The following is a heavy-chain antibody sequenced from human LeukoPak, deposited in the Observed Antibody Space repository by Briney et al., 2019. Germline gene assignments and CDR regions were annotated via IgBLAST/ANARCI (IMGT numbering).Heavy chain of an antibody. Sequence: PGGSLRLSCAASGFTFSNYAMTWLRQAPGKGLEWVSTIGCCGGNTYYADSVKGRFTISRDNSKNTVYLRMNSLRAEDTAVYYCAKRGDSISCYDSWGQGTLVTVSS. J-gene: IGHJ4*02. CDR1: GFTFSNYA. CDR3: AKRGDSISCYDS. CDR2: IGCCGGNT. D-gene: IGHD2-2*01. V-gene: IGHV3-23*01.